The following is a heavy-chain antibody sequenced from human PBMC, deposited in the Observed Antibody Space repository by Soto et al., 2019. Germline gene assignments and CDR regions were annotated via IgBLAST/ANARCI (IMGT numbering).Heavy chain of an antibody. CDR3: AREGQLHHNWFDT. CDR1: GFTFSNYG. D-gene: IGHD2-2*01. Sequence: QVQLVESGGGVVQPGGSLRLSCEASGFTFSNYGMHWVRQAPGKGLEWVAAIWHDGRYLFHGDSVKGRFTISRDNYMXXXFXXXXXXXAXXXAIXXCAREGQLHHNWFDTWGQGTLVTVSS. V-gene: IGHV3-33*01. J-gene: IGHJ5*02. CDR2: IWHDGRYL.